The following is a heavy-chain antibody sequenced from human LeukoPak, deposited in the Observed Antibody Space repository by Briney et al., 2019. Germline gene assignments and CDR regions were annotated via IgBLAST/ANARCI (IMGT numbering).Heavy chain of an antibody. V-gene: IGHV4-38-2*02. J-gene: IGHJ1*01. CDR1: GYSVSIACY. CDR2: IYSGST. CDR3: VRDCRTSKWYND. D-gene: IGHD6-13*01. Sequence: SETLSLTHTVSGYSVSIACYWAWIRQPPGKGLEWIWTIYSGSTYYNPSLKSRVTISVDTSKNQFSLKLSSVTAADTAVYFCVRDCRTSKWYNDWGQGTLVTVS.